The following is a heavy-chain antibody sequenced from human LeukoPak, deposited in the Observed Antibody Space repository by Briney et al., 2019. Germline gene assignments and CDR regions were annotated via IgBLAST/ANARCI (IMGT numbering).Heavy chain of an antibody. Sequence: PGGSLRLSCAASGFSFSSYGMHWVRQAPGKGLEWVAVIWYDGSKKYYADSVKGRFTISRDNSKNTLYLQMNSPRAEDTAVYYCARVSGTIRIWPQPFGDGMDVWGQGTTVTVSS. D-gene: IGHD2/OR15-2a*01. CDR3: ARVSGTIRIWPQPFGDGMDV. V-gene: IGHV3-33*01. CDR2: IWYDGSKK. J-gene: IGHJ6*02. CDR1: GFSFSSYG.